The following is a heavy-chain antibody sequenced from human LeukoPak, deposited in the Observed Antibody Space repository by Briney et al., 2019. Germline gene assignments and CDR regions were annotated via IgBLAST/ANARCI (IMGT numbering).Heavy chain of an antibody. CDR1: GGSISSGGYS. Sequence: PSETLSLTCAVSGGSISSGGYSWSWIRQPPGKGLEWIGYIYQNGNTYYNPSLKSRVTISVDRSKNQFSLKLSSVTAADTAVYYCARTGSTVTMLYPFDHWGQGTLVTVSS. CDR2: IYQNGNT. D-gene: IGHD4-17*01. CDR3: ARTGSTVTMLYPFDH. V-gene: IGHV4-30-2*02. J-gene: IGHJ4*02.